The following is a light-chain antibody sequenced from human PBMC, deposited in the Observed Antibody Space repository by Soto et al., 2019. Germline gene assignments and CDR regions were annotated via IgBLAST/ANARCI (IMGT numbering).Light chain of an antibody. CDR1: SSNIGNNA. V-gene: IGLV1-36*01. Sequence: QSVLTQPPSVSEAPRQRVTISCSGSSSNIGNNAVNWYQQLPGKAPKLLIYYDVLLPSGVSDRFSGSKSATSASLAISGIQSEDEAEYYCAAWDDSLNGYVLGTGTKVTVL. CDR2: YDV. J-gene: IGLJ1*01. CDR3: AAWDDSLNGYV.